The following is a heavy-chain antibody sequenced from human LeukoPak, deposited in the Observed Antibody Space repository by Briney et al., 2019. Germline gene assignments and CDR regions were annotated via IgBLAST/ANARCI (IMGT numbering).Heavy chain of an antibody. V-gene: IGHV4-39*07. CDR1: GGSVSRKTFA. D-gene: IGHD6-19*01. J-gene: IGHJ6*02. Sequence: SSETLSLTCTVSGGSVSRKTFAWVWIRLPPGKGLEWIGSLYFGGSTNYNPSLKSRVTISVDTSKNQFSLKLSSVTAADTAVYYCASLILSSGWSGASYYGMDVWGRGTTVTVSS. CDR3: ASLILSSGWSGASYYGMDV. CDR2: LYFGGST.